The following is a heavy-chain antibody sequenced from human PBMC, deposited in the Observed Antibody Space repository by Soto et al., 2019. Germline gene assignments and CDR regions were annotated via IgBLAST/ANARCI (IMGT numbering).Heavy chain of an antibody. J-gene: IGHJ4*02. CDR2: ISSDGSST. CDR1: GFTFNNYW. D-gene: IGHD4-4*01. Sequence: EVQLVESGGGLVQPGGSLRLSCADSGFTFNNYWMHWVRQDPGKGLVWVSRISSDGSSTNYADSVKGRFAISKDNAKITLYLQMNGLSAEDTAVYYCAAMATVTTDDSYWGQGTLETVSS. CDR3: AAMATVTTDDSY. V-gene: IGHV3-74*01.